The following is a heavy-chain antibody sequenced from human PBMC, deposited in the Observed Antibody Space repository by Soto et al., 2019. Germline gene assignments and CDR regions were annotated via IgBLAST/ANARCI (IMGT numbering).Heavy chain of an antibody. CDR2: IYYSGST. Sequence: QVQLQVSGPGLVKPSETLSLTCTVSGGSISSYYWSWIRQPPGKGLEWIGYIYYSGSTNYNPSLKSRVTISVDTSKNQFSLKLSSVTAADTAVYYCARDGSEHTKGWRAFDIWGQGTMVTVSS. CDR1: GGSISSYY. D-gene: IGHD2-15*01. CDR3: ARDGSEHTKGWRAFDI. V-gene: IGHV4-59*01. J-gene: IGHJ3*02.